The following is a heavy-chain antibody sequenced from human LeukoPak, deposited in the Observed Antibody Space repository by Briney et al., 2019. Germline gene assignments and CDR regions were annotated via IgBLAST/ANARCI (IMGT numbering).Heavy chain of an antibody. J-gene: IGHJ5*02. CDR2: INHSGST. CDR1: GGSFSGYY. V-gene: IGHV4-34*01. CDR3: AGHHDKEQYYYDSSGYYLANWFDP. Sequence: SETLSLTCAVYGGSFSGYYWSWIRQPPGKGLEWMGEINHSGSTNYNPSLKSRVTISVDTSKNQFSLKLSSVTAADTAVYYCAGHHDKEQYYYDSSGYYLANWFDPWGQGTLVTVSS. D-gene: IGHD3-22*01.